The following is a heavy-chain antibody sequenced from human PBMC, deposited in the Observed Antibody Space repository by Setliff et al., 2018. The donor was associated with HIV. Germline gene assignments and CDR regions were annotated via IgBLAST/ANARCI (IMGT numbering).Heavy chain of an antibody. CDR1: GFTFSSHW. CDR2: IKQDGSEK. Sequence: GSLRLSCAASGFTFSSHWMSWVRQAPGKGLEWVANIKQDGSEKYHVDSVKGRFTISRDNAQNSLYLEMNSLRAEDTAVYYCAKTSGWTTIDYWGQGTLVTVSS. V-gene: IGHV3-7*03. CDR3: AKTSGWTTIDY. J-gene: IGHJ4*02. D-gene: IGHD6-19*01.